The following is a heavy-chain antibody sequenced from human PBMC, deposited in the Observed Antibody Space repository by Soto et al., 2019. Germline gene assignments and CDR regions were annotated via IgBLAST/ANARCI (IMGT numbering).Heavy chain of an antibody. Sequence: SVEVSCKASGGTFSSYAIIWVRQAPGQGLEWMGGIIPIFGTANYAQKFQGRVTITADESTSTAYMELSSLRSEDTAVYYCARAPDYGDYFDYWGQGTLVTVSS. J-gene: IGHJ4*02. CDR2: IIPIFGTA. V-gene: IGHV1-69*13. D-gene: IGHD4-17*01. CDR1: GGTFSSYA. CDR3: ARAPDYGDYFDY.